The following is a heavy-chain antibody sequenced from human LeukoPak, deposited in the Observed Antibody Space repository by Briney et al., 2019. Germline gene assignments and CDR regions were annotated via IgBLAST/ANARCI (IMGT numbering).Heavy chain of an antibody. Sequence: ASVKVSCKASGYTFTEYYMHWVRQAPGQGLEWMGWINPNSGGANYAENFQGRVTMTRDTSISTAYMELSSLRYDDTALYYCARDNQKTYYCDSSGENYFDYWGQGTLVTVSS. CDR3: ARDNQKTYYCDSSGENYFDY. D-gene: IGHD3-22*01. V-gene: IGHV1-2*02. J-gene: IGHJ4*02. CDR1: GYTFTEYY. CDR2: INPNSGGA.